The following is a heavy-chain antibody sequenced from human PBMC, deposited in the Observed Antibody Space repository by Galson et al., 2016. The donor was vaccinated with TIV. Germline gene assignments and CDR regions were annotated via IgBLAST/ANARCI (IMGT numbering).Heavy chain of an antibody. CDR3: AKDRGGGTSWYFEY. CDR2: ISWDGGST. J-gene: IGHJ4*01. Sequence: SLRLSCAVFGFAFDDFAMHWVRRVPGKGLEWVSLISWDGGSTYYADSVKGRFTISRDNSKDSLYLQMSSLRPDDSGLYYCAKDRGGGTSWYFEYWGQGTLVTVTS. V-gene: IGHV3-43D*03. CDR1: GFAFDDFA. D-gene: IGHD6-13*01.